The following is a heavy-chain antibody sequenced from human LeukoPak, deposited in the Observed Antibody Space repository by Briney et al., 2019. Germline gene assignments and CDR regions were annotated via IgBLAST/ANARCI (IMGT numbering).Heavy chain of an antibody. J-gene: IGHJ6*03. CDR3: ARHSLAARLNYYYMDV. D-gene: IGHD6-6*01. CDR1: GGSISSSSYY. Sequence: SETLSLTCTVSGGSISSSSYYWGWIRPPPGKGLEWIGSIFYSGSTYYNPSLKRRVTISVDTSKNQFSLKLCSVTAADTAVYYCARHSLAARLNYYYMDVWGKGTTVTVSS. V-gene: IGHV4-39*01. CDR2: IFYSGST.